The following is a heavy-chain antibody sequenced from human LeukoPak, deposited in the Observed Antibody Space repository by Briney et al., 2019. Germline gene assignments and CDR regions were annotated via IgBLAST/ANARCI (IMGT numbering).Heavy chain of an antibody. Sequence: SVKVSCKASGGIFSSYAISWVRQAPGQGLEWMGGIIPIFGTGNYAQKYQGRVTITADESTSTAYMELSSLRSEDTAVYYCARRGSDCSGGNCYLGYAFDIWGQGTMVTVSS. CDR1: GGIFSSYA. V-gene: IGHV1-69*01. D-gene: IGHD2-15*01. CDR2: IIPIFGTG. CDR3: ARRGSDCSGGNCYLGYAFDI. J-gene: IGHJ3*02.